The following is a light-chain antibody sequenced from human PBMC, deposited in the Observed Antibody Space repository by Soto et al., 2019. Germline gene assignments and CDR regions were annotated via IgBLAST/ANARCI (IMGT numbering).Light chain of an antibody. CDR2: EGS. Sequence: QSALTQPASVSGSPGQSITISCSGSSSDVGSYNLVSWYQQNPGKAPKLMIYEGSKRPSGVTNRFSGSKSGNTASLTISGLQADGEADYYCCSYAGSSTYVFGTGTKLTVL. J-gene: IGLJ1*01. V-gene: IGLV2-23*01. CDR1: SSDVGSYNL. CDR3: CSYAGSSTYV.